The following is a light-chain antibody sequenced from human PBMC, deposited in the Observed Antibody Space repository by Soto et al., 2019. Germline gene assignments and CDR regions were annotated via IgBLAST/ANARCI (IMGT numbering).Light chain of an antibody. CDR3: QQANTFPWT. V-gene: IGKV1-12*01. J-gene: IGKJ1*01. CDR1: HDIGRW. CDR2: GAF. Sequence: DLQMTQSPSSVSASVGDRVTITCRATHDIGRWLAWYQQKPGRVPNLLIYGAFNLQSGVSSRFNGSGSWTDFALTISSLQPEDFATYYCQQANTFPWTFGQGTKVEIK.